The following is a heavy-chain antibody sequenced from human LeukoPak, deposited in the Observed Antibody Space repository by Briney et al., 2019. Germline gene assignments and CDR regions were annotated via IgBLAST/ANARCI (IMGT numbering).Heavy chain of an antibody. J-gene: IGHJ4*02. Sequence: GGSLRLSCAASGFTFSSSAMSWVRQAPGKGLEWVAVISYDGSNKYYADSVKGRFTISRDNSKNTLYLQMNSLRAEDTAVYYCASLSGDYLGYWGQGTLVTVSS. CDR1: GFTFSSSA. CDR2: ISYDGSNK. D-gene: IGHD1-26*01. V-gene: IGHV3-30*14. CDR3: ASLSGDYLGY.